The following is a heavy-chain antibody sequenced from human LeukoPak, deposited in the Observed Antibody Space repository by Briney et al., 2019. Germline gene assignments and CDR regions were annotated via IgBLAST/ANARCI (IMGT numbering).Heavy chain of an antibody. Sequence: SETLSLTCTVSGGSISSYYWSWIRRPPGKGLEWIGYIYYSGSTNYNPSLKSRVTISVDTSKNQFSLKLSSVTAADTAVYYCASYSSGWYSGFDYWGQGTLVTVSS. V-gene: IGHV4-59*01. CDR3: ASYSSGWYSGFDY. J-gene: IGHJ4*02. CDR2: IYYSGST. D-gene: IGHD6-19*01. CDR1: GGSISSYY.